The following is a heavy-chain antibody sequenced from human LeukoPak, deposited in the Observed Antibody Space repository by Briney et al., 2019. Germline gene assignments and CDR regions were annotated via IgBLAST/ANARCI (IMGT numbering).Heavy chain of an antibody. D-gene: IGHD2-15*01. Sequence: SETLSLTCTVSGGSISSYYWSWIRQPPGKGLEWIGYIYYSGSTNYNPSLKSRVTISVDTSKNQFSLKLSSVTAADTAVYYCARRKLGYCSGGSCYSGGWFDPWGQGTLVTVSS. CDR2: IYYSGST. V-gene: IGHV4-59*12. CDR3: ARRKLGYCSGGSCYSGGWFDP. CDR1: GGSISSYY. J-gene: IGHJ5*02.